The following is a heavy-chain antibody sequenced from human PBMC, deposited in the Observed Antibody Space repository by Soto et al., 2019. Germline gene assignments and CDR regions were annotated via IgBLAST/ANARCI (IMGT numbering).Heavy chain of an antibody. CDR2: IIPIFGTA. D-gene: IGHD6-6*01. Sequence: PSVKVSCKASGGTFSSYAISWVRQAPGQGLEWMGGIIPIFGTANYAQKFQGRVTITADESTSTAYMELSSLRSEDTAVYYCARCTYSSSDYYYYYGMDVWGQGTTVTVSS. CDR3: ARCTYSSSDYYYYYGMDV. CDR1: GGTFSSYA. J-gene: IGHJ6*02. V-gene: IGHV1-69*13.